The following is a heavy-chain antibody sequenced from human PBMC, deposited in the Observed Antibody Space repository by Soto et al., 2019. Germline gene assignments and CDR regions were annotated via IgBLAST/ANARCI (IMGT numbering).Heavy chain of an antibody. CDR1: GFTFSSYA. CDR2: ISGSGGST. D-gene: IGHD3-3*01. Sequence: GGSLRLSCAASGFTFSSYAMSWVRQAPGKGLEWVSAISGSGGSTYYADSVKGRFTISRDNSKNTLYLQMNSLRAGDTAVYYCAKFRLDRGGYFDYWGQGTLVTVSS. V-gene: IGHV3-23*01. CDR3: AKFRLDRGGYFDY. J-gene: IGHJ4*02.